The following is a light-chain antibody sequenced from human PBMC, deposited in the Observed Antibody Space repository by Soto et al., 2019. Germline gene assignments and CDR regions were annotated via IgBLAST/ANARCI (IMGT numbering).Light chain of an antibody. CDR2: GAS. V-gene: IGKV3-20*01. J-gene: IGKJ3*01. CDR3: QQYGSSPFT. Sequence: EIVLTQSPGTLSLSPGKRATLSCRASQSVSSSYLAWYQQKPGQAPRLLIYGASSRATGIPDRFSGSGSGTDFTLTISRLEPADFAVYYCQQYGSSPFTFGPGTKVHIK. CDR1: QSVSSSY.